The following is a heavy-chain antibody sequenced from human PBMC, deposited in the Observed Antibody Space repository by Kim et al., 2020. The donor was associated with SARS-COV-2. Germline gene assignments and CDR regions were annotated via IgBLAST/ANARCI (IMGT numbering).Heavy chain of an antibody. CDR1: GGSISSSSYY. CDR3: ATPYSLGSLYGMDV. D-gene: IGHD2-15*01. V-gene: IGHV4-39*01. J-gene: IGHJ6*02. CDR2: IYYSGST. Sequence: SETLSLTCTVSGGSISSSSYYWGWIRQPPGKGLEWIGSIYYSGSTYYNPSLKSRVTISVDTSKNQFSLKLSSVTAADTAVYYCATPYSLGSLYGMDVWGQGTTVTVSS.